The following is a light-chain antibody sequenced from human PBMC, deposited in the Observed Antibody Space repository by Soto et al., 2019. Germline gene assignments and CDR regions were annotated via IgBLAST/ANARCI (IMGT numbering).Light chain of an antibody. V-gene: IGKV3-20*01. CDR2: GAS. J-gene: IGKJ1*01. CDR1: QSVSSSY. Sequence: ETVLTQSPGTLSLSPGERATLFCRASQSVSSSYLAWYQQKPGQAPRLLIYGASSRATGIPDRFSGSGSGTDFTLTISRLEPEEFAVYYCQQHGGSPPSWTFGQGTKVEIK. CDR3: QQHGGSPPSWT.